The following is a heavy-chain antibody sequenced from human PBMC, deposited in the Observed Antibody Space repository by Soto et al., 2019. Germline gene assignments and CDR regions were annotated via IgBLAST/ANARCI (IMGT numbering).Heavy chain of an antibody. CDR1: GFTFSDYA. Sequence: VQLVESGGGVVQPGRSLRLSCAASGFTFSDYAMHWVRQAQGKELEWVAVVSHDGRNTHYADSVKGRFTISRDSSKNTVSLEITSLKADDKAVYYCAKGGRQWLVTSDFNYWGQGALVTVSS. J-gene: IGHJ4*02. CDR2: VSHDGRNT. D-gene: IGHD6-19*01. V-gene: IGHV3-30*18. CDR3: AKGGRQWLVTSDFNY.